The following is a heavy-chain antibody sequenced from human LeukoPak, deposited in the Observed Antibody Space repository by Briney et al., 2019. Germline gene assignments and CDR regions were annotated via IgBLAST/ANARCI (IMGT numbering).Heavy chain of an antibody. CDR3: ARTEQQLVTPASYYYYYMDV. J-gene: IGHJ6*03. V-gene: IGHV1-18*01. CDR1: GYTFTSYG. CDR2: ISAYNGNT. Sequence: ASVKVSCKASGYTFTSYGISWVRQAPGQGLEWMGWISAYNGNTNYAQKLQGRVTMTTDTSTSTAYMELRSLRSDDTAVYYCARTEQQLVTPASYYYYYMDVWGKGTTVTVSS. D-gene: IGHD6-13*01.